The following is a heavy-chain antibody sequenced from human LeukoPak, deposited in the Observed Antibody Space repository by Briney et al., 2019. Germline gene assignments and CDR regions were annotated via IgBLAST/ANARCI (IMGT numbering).Heavy chain of an antibody. CDR3: ARDPVWFGELLSQYYYRGLDV. CDR1: GGTFRSYS. V-gene: IGHV1-69*13. Sequence: ASVKVSCMASGGTFRSYSFSWVRQAPGQGLEWMGGIIPIFGTPSYSQKFQGRVTITADESTTTVYMELSGLRSDDTAVYYCARDPVWFGELLSQYYYRGLDVWGQGTTVTVSS. CDR2: IIPIFGTP. J-gene: IGHJ6*02. D-gene: IGHD3-10*01.